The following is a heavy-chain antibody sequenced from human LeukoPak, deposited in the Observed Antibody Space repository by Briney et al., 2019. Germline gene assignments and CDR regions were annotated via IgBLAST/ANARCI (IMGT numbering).Heavy chain of an antibody. CDR2: ISAYNGST. CDR3: ARQSYDFWSGYTSFDY. D-gene: IGHD3-3*01. J-gene: IGHJ4*02. Sequence: WASVKVSCKASGYTFTSYGISWVRQAPGQGLEWMGWISAYNGSTNYAQKFQGWVTMTKDTSISTAYMELSRLRSDDTAVYYCARQSYDFWSGYTSFDYWGQGTLVTVSS. CDR1: GYTFTSYG. V-gene: IGHV1-18*01.